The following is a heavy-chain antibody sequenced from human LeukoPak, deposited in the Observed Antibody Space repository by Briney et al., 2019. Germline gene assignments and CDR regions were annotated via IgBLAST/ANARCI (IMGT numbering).Heavy chain of an antibody. CDR1: GFTSSLYS. V-gene: IGHV3-48*01. J-gene: IGHJ4*02. D-gene: IGHD1-1*01. CDR3: ARDKIEGPTKLDY. CDR2: ISSSGSTI. Sequence: PGGSLRLSCAASGFTSSLYSMKWVRQAPGKGLEWVSYISSSGSTIYYADSVKGRFTISRDNAKNSLYLQMHSLRAEDTAVYYCARDKIEGPTKLDYWGQGILVTVSS.